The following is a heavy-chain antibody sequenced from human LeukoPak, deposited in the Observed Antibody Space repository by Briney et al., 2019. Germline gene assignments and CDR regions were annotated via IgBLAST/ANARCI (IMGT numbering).Heavy chain of an antibody. D-gene: IGHD3-22*01. V-gene: IGHV3-74*01. CDR2: INPDGRTT. CDR1: GFTFSTYW. CDR3: ARIEDRGAAFDS. Sequence: GGSLRLSCAASGFTFSTYWMHWVRQAPGEGLVWVSRINPDGRTTSYATSVKGRFTISRDDAKNMLYLQMNSLRADDAAVYYCARIEDRGAAFDSWGQGTLVTVSS. J-gene: IGHJ4*02.